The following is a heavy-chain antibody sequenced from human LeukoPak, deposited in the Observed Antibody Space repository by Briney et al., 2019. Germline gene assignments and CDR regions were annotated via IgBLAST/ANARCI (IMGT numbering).Heavy chain of an antibody. Sequence: ASVKVSCKASGYTFTNYGISWVRQAPGQGREWMGWISVSSGNTNYAQKFQDRVTITTDTSTRTAYMELRSLRSDDTAVYYCARDQVGTIRHEGGYWGQGTLVTVSS. CDR2: ISVSSGNT. D-gene: IGHD5-12*01. CDR3: ARDQVGTIRHEGGY. V-gene: IGHV1-18*01. J-gene: IGHJ4*02. CDR1: GYTFTNYG.